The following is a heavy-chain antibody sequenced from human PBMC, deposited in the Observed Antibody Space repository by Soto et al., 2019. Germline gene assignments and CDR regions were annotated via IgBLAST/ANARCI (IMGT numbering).Heavy chain of an antibody. CDR2: ISGSGATI. CDR1: GFSIKNYA. CDR3: AKDQVEYCSAASCFGAFDY. V-gene: IGHV3-23*01. Sequence: LRLSCGASGFSIKNYAMSWVRQAPGKGLEWVSVISGSGATIYYAGSVKGRFSISRDSLKNTVYLQMNSLRPEDTAVYYCAKDQVEYCSAASCFGAFDYWGQGTLVTVSS. J-gene: IGHJ4*02. D-gene: IGHD2-2*01.